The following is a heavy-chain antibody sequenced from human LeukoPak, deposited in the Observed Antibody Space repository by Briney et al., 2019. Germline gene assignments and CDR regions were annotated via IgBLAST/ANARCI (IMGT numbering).Heavy chain of an antibody. J-gene: IGHJ4*02. CDR3: AKDRGWTLGIVY. CDR2: ISSDGSNK. D-gene: IGHD7-27*01. CDR1: GFTFRSFG. Sequence: SGGSLRLSCAASGFTFRSFGIHWVRRAPGKGLEWVALISSDGSNKYYADSVKGRFTISRDNSKNTLYLQMNSLRAEDTAVYYCAKDRGWTLGIVYWGQGTLVTVSS. V-gene: IGHV3-30*18.